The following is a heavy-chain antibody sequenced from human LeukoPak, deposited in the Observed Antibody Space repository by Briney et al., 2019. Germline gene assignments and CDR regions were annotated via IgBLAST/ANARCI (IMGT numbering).Heavy chain of an antibody. CDR1: GGSISSYY. V-gene: IGHV4-59*01. CDR2: IYYSGST. Sequence: PSETLSLTCTVSGGSISSYYWSWIRQPPGKGLEWIGYIYYSGSTNYNPSLKSRVTISVDTSKNQFSLKPSSVTAADTAVYYCARTDSYYDTSGYWHYYFDYWGQGTLVTVSS. CDR3: ARTDSYYDTSGYWHYYFDY. J-gene: IGHJ4*02. D-gene: IGHD3-22*01.